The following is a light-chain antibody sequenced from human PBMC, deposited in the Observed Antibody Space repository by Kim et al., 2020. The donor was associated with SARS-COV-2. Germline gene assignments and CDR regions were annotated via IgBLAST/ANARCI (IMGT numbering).Light chain of an antibody. CDR3: QKYNSAPWT. Sequence: AAVGDRVTITCRASQDIANSLAWYQQKPGKVPQVLIYTASTLQSGVPSRFSGSGSGTEFTLTIGSLQTEDVATYYCQKYNSAPWTFGPGTKVDIK. J-gene: IGKJ1*01. CDR1: QDIANS. CDR2: TAS. V-gene: IGKV1-27*01.